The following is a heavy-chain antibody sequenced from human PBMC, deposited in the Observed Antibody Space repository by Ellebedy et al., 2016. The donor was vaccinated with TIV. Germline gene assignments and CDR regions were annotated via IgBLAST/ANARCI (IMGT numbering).Heavy chain of an antibody. CDR3: ARSQTYYYASGSYSFDY. Sequence: MPSETLSLTCTVSGGSISSYYWSWIRQPPGKALEWIGYIYYSGTTNYNPSLKSPVTISVDTSKNQFSLKLISVTAADTAVYYCARSQTYYYASGSYSFDYWGQGTLVTVSS. D-gene: IGHD3-10*01. CDR1: GGSISSYY. V-gene: IGHV4-59*01. CDR2: IYYSGTT. J-gene: IGHJ4*02.